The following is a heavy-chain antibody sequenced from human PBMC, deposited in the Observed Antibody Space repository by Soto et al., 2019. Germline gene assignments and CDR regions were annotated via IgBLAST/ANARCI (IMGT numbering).Heavy chain of an antibody. CDR2: ISGSGGST. D-gene: IGHD3-22*01. Sequence: GSLRLSCAASGFTFSGYATSWVRQAPGKGLEWVSAISGSGGSTYYADSVKGRFTISRDNSKNTLYLQMNSLRAEDTAVYYCARDSYDSSGYYYVSGDYWGQGTLVTVSS. CDR1: GFTFSGYA. V-gene: IGHV3-23*01. CDR3: ARDSYDSSGYYYVSGDY. J-gene: IGHJ4*02.